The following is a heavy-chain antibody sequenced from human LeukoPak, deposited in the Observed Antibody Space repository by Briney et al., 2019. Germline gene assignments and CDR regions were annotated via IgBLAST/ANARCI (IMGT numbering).Heavy chain of an antibody. Sequence: SETLSLTCAVYGGSFSGYYWSWIRQPPGKGPEWIGEINHSGSTNYNPSLKSRVTISVDTSKNQFSLKLSSVTAADTAVYYCARRTVTKKNDYWGQGTLVTVSS. D-gene: IGHD4-11*01. CDR2: INHSGST. CDR1: GGSFSGYY. J-gene: IGHJ4*02. V-gene: IGHV4-34*01. CDR3: ARRTVTKKNDY.